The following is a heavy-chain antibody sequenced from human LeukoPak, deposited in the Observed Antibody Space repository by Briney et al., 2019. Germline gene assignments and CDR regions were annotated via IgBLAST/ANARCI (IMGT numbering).Heavy chain of an antibody. CDR3: ARGVGVNPGIFDY. Sequence: ASVKVSCKASGYTFISYGISWVRQAPGDGLEWMGWIINYNRNTNYAQKYQGRITMTTDTSTSTAYMELRSLRSDDTAVYYCARGVGVNPGIFDYWGQGTLVTASS. J-gene: IGHJ4*02. CDR2: IINYNRNT. D-gene: IGHD1-26*01. V-gene: IGHV1-18*01. CDR1: GYTFISYG.